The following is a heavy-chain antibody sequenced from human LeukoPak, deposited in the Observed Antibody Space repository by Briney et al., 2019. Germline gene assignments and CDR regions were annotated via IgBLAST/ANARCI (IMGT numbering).Heavy chain of an antibody. J-gene: IGHJ3*02. Sequence: LETLSLTCTVSGGSISSSSYYWGWIRQPPGKGLEWIGSIYYSGSTYYNPSLKSRVTISVDTSKNRFSLKLSSVTAADTAVYYCARRDNWNARGAFDIWGQGTMVTVSS. CDR3: ARRDNWNARGAFDI. CDR1: GGSISSSSYY. CDR2: IYYSGST. V-gene: IGHV4-39*01. D-gene: IGHD1-20*01.